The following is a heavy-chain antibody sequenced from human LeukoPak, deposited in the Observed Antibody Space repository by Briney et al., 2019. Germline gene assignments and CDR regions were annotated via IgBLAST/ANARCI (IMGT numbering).Heavy chain of an antibody. CDR1: GFTFSSYS. CDR3: ERDWVDCGGDCYSWGYFDY. CDR2: ISSSSSTI. Sequence: PGGSLRLSCAASGFTFSSYSMNWVRQAPGKGLEWVSYISSSSSTIYYADSVKGRFTISRDNAKNSLYLQMNSLRAEDTAVYYCERDWVDCGGDCYSWGYFDYWGQGTLVTVSS. J-gene: IGHJ4*02. D-gene: IGHD2-21*01. V-gene: IGHV3-48*01.